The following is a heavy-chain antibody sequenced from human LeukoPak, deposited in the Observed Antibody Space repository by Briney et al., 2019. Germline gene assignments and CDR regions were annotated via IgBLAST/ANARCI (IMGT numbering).Heavy chain of an antibody. CDR2: ISGSGGST. Sequence: GGSLRLSCAASGFTFSSYAMSWVRQAPGKGLEWVSAISGSGGSTYYADSVKGRFTISRDNSKNTLYLQMNSLRAEDTAVYYCAKNPIGYDSSGYSTYWGQGPLVTVSS. CDR3: AKNPIGYDSSGYSTY. D-gene: IGHD3-22*01. CDR1: GFTFSSYA. J-gene: IGHJ4*02. V-gene: IGHV3-23*01.